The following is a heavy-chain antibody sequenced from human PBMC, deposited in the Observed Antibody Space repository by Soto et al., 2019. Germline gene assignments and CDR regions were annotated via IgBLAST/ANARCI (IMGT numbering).Heavy chain of an antibody. CDR2: ISNTSYTI. Sequence: PGGSLRLSCGASGFTFSSYSMNWVRQAPGKGLEWVSYISNTSYTIYYADSVKGRFTTSRDNARNSLYLQMNSLRGEDTAVYYCVRDRESELQGYFYDYWGLGTLVTVSA. V-gene: IGHV3-48*01. J-gene: IGHJ4*02. CDR1: GFTFSSYS. D-gene: IGHD3-22*01. CDR3: VRDRESELQGYFYDY.